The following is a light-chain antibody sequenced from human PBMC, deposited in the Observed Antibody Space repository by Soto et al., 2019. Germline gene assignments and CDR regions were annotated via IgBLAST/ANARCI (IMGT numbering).Light chain of an antibody. CDR2: GAS. J-gene: IGKJ5*01. CDR3: QQYGSSPIT. V-gene: IGKV3-20*01. CDR1: QSVSRR. Sequence: EVVLTQSPGTLSLSPGGRATLSCRASQSVSRRLAWYQQKPGQAPRLLIYGASSRATGIPDRFSGSGSGTDFTLTISRLEPEDFAVYYCQQYGSSPITFGQGTRLEIK.